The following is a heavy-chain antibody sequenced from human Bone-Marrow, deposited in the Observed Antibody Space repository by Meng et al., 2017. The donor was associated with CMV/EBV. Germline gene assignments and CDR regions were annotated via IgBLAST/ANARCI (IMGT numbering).Heavy chain of an antibody. Sequence: ASVKVSCKASGYTFTRYDINWVRQATGQGPEWMGWMNPNSGNTGYAQKFQGRVTFTRDTSTSTAYMELRRLTSEDTAVYYCARVLIEVEPVGREYKYYNYGMDVWGQGTTVTGYS. CDR3: ARVLIEVEPVGREYKYYNYGMDV. CDR1: GYTFTRYD. D-gene: IGHD2-2*01. J-gene: IGHJ6*01. V-gene: IGHV1-8*03. CDR2: MNPNSGNT.